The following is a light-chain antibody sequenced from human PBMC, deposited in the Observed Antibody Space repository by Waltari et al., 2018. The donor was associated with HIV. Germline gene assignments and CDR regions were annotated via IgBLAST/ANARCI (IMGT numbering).Light chain of an antibody. V-gene: IGKV1-12*01. J-gene: IGKJ1*01. CDR3: QQADGLPWT. Sequence: DIQMTQSPFFVSASVGDRVTITCRASQAISSWLTWYQQRPGAAPKLLIYASSTLQSGVPTRFSGGRSGANFTHTISSLQPEDFATYFCQQADGLPWTFGQGTKVEMK. CDR1: QAISSW. CDR2: ASS.